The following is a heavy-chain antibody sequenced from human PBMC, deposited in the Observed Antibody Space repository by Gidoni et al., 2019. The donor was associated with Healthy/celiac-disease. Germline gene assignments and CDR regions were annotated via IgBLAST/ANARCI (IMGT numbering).Heavy chain of an antibody. V-gene: IGHV3-33*01. Sequence: QVQLVESGGGVVPPGRSLRLSCSASGFPFSRYGMHWVRQAPGKGLEWVAVIWYDGSNKYYADSVKGRFTISRDNSKNTLYLQMNSLRAEDTAVYYCARVKYSSSWYGGYYFDYWGQGTLVTVSS. CDR1: GFPFSRYG. CDR2: IWYDGSNK. CDR3: ARVKYSSSWYGGYYFDY. J-gene: IGHJ4*02. D-gene: IGHD6-13*01.